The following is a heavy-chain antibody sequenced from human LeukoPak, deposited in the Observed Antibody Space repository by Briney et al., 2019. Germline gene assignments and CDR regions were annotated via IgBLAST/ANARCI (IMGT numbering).Heavy chain of an antibody. CDR1: GYTFTSYG. J-gene: IGHJ5*02. CDR3: ARDRRGQWLVRLKNWFDP. CDR2: MNPNSGNT. D-gene: IGHD6-19*01. Sequence: ASVKVSCKASGYTFTSYGISWVRQAPGQGLEWMGWMNPNSGNTGYAQKFQGRVTMTRNTSISTAYMELSSLRSEDTAVHYCARDRRGQWLVRLKNWFDPWGQGTLVTVSS. V-gene: IGHV1-8*02.